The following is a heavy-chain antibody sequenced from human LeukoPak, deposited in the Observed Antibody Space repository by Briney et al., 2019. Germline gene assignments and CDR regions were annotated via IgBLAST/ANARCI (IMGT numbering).Heavy chain of an antibody. V-gene: IGHV3-23*01. CDR2: ISGSGGST. CDR3: TKGSSGSRPYYFDY. D-gene: IGHD3-22*01. Sequence: GGSLRLSCAASGFTFTSYAMSWVRQAPGKGLDWVSAISGSGGSTYYADSVKGRFTISRDNSKNTLYLQMDSLTAEDTAVYYCTKGSSGSRPYYFDYWGQGTLVTVSS. CDR1: GFTFTSYA. J-gene: IGHJ4*02.